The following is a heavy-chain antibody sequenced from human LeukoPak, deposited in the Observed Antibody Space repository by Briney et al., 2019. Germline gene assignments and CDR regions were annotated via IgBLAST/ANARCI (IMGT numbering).Heavy chain of an antibody. J-gene: IGHJ4*02. Sequence: GASVKVSCKASGYTFTGYYIHWVRQAPGQGLEWMGWINPNSGGTNYAQKFQGRVTVTRDTSISTAYMELSRLTSDDTAVYFCARDSMVRGVIWIGFDYWGQGTLLTVSS. CDR2: INPNSGGT. CDR1: GYTFTGYY. V-gene: IGHV1-2*02. CDR3: ARDSMVRGVIWIGFDY. D-gene: IGHD3-10*01.